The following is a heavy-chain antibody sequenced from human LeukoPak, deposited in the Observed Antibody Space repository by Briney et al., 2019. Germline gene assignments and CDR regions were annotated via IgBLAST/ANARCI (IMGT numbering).Heavy chain of an antibody. D-gene: IGHD3-3*01. J-gene: IGHJ5*02. Sequence: SETLSLTCTVSGGSISSYYWSWIRQPPGKGLEWIGYIYYSGSTNYNPSLKSRVTISVDTSKNQFSLKLSSVTAADTAVYYCARKQSRVYWFDPWGQGTLVTVSS. CDR3: ARKQSRVYWFDP. V-gene: IGHV4-59*12. CDR1: GGSISSYY. CDR2: IYYSGST.